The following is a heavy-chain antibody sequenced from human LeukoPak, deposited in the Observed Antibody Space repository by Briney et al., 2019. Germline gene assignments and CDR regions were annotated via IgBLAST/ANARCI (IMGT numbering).Heavy chain of an antibody. V-gene: IGHV4-39*01. CDR1: GGSISSSSYH. D-gene: IGHD6-6*01. Sequence: SETLSLTCTVSGGSISSSSYHGGWIRQPPGKGLEWIGTIYYTGTTYYNPSLKSRVTLSVDTSKNQFSLTLNSVTAADTAVYYCAIYSNSAAGYWGQGALVTVSS. J-gene: IGHJ4*02. CDR2: IYYTGTT. CDR3: AIYSNSAAGY.